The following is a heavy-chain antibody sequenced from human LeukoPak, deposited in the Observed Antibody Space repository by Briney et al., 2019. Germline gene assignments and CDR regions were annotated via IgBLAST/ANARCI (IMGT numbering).Heavy chain of an antibody. V-gene: IGHV4-39*01. J-gene: IGHJ4*02. CDR3: ATRGYSYGYLYYFDY. CDR1: GGSISSSDYH. CDR2: INDRGNT. D-gene: IGHD5-18*01. Sequence: PSETLSLSCTVSGGSISSSDYHWDWIRQPPGKALEWIGSINDRGNTYYNPSLKSRVTISGDTSKNQFSLELSSVTAADTAVYYCATRGYSYGYLYYFDYWGQGTLVTVSS.